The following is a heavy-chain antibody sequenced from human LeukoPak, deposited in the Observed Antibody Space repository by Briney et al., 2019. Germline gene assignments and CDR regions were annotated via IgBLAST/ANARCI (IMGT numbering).Heavy chain of an antibody. J-gene: IGHJ4*02. CDR1: GFSFASEA. CDR2: ISPGGGTT. V-gene: IGHV3-23*01. D-gene: IGHD3-10*01. Sequence: GGSLRLSCVVSGFSFASEAMGWVRQSPGRGLEWVSSISPGGGTTYYADSVKGRFTISRDNSKNTLYVQMNSLRAEDTAIYYCAKSRSGSANWALRIFDNWGQGTLVTVSS. CDR3: AKSRSGSANWALRIFDN.